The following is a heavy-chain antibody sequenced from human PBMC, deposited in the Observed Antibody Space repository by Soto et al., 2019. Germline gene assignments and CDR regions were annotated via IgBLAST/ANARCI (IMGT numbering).Heavy chain of an antibody. CDR1: GGSFDGYY. J-gene: IGHJ4*02. Sequence: SETLSLTCALYGGSFDGYYWSWIRQSPGKGLEWIGEIHHSGSTKYNPSLKSRVSLSVDTSTKQFSRKMTSMTAADRGVYYCARGADSGSGYIFWGQGSPVTVSA. CDR3: ARGADSGSGYIF. CDR2: IHHSGST. V-gene: IGHV4-34*01. D-gene: IGHD3-3*01.